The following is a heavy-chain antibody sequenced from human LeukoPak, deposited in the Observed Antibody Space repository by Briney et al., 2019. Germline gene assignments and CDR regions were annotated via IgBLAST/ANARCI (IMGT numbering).Heavy chain of an antibody. CDR1: GYTFTDYY. D-gene: IGHD3-22*01. Sequence: ASVKVSCKASGYTFTDYYMHWVRQAPGQGLEWMGRTNPNSGGTNYAQKFQGRVTMTRDTSISTAYMDLGSLKSDDTAVYFCARVPFYNDYYFDYWGLGTLVTVSS. J-gene: IGHJ4*02. CDR2: TNPNSGGT. CDR3: ARVPFYNDYYFDY. V-gene: IGHV1-2*06.